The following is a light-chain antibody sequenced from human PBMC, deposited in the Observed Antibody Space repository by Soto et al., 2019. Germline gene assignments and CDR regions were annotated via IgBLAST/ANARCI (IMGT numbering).Light chain of an antibody. V-gene: IGLV2-14*01. CDR3: SSYTSSSTPYV. J-gene: IGLJ1*01. Sequence: QSALTQPASVSGPLDRWLTISCTGTSSDVGGSNYVSWYQQHPGKAPKLMIYEVSNRPSGVSNRFSGSKSGNTASLTISGLQAEDEADYYCSSYTSSSTPYVFGTGTKLTVL. CDR1: SSDVGGSNY. CDR2: EVS.